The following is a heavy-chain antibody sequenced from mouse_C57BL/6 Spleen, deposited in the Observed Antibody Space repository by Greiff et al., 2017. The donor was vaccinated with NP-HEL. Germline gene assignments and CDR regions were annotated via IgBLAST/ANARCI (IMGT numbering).Heavy chain of an antibody. V-gene: IGHV3-6*01. J-gene: IGHJ3*01. Sequence: EVKLMESGPGLVKPSQSLSLTCSVTGYSITSGYYWNWIRQFPGNKLEWMGYISYDGSNNYNPSLKNRISITRDTSKNQFFLKLNSVTTEDTATYYCAREGVYYSFAYWGQGTLVTVSA. CDR2: ISYDGSN. D-gene: IGHD2-1*01. CDR3: AREGVYYSFAY. CDR1: GYSITSGYY.